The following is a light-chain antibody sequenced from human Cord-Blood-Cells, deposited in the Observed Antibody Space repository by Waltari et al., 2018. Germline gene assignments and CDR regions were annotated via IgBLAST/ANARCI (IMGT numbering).Light chain of an antibody. J-gene: IGKJ3*01. CDR2: DAS. CDR1: QSISSW. CDR3: QQYNSYFT. Sequence: DIQMTQSPSTLSASVGDRVTITCRASQSISSWLAWYQQKPGKAPKLLIYDASSLESGVPSRFSGSGSGTEFTLTISSLQPDDFATCYYQQYNSYFTFGPGTKVDIK. V-gene: IGKV1-5*01.